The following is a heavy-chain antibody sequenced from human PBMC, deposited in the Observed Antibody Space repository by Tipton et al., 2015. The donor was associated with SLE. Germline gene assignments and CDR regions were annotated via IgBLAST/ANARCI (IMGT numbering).Heavy chain of an antibody. J-gene: IGHJ3*02. CDR3: ARSVLEYGAFDI. D-gene: IGHD2/OR15-2a*01. Sequence: TLSLTCTVSGGSISSSSYYWGWIRQPPGKGLEWIGSIYYSGSTYYNPSLKSRVTISVDTSKKQFSLELSSVTAADTAVYYCARSVLEYGAFDIRGQGTMVPASS. V-gene: IGHV4-39*07. CDR2: IYYSGST. CDR1: GGSISSSSYY.